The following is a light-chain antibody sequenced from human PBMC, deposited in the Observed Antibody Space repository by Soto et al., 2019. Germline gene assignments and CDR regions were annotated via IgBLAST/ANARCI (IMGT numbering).Light chain of an antibody. CDR2: AAS. CDR3: QQNYSPPPIA. CDR1: QSIANY. J-gene: IGKJ5*01. Sequence: DIQMTQSPSSLSGSVGDRFTITCRASQSIANYLNWYQQKPGKAPKLLIYAASTLQSGVPSKFSGSGFGTDFTLTISSLQTEDFATYYCQQNYSPPPIAFGQGTRLEIK. V-gene: IGKV1-39*01.